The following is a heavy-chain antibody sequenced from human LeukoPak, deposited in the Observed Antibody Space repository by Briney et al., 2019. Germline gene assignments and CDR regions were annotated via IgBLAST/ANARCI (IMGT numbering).Heavy chain of an antibody. CDR3: ARDSSGDWYFDL. Sequence: GGSLRLSCAASGFTFSSYGMHWVRQAPGKGLEWVAVIWYDGGNKYYADSVKGRFTISRDNSKNTLYLQMNSLRAEDTAVYYCARDSSGDWYFDLWGRGTLVTVSS. CDR1: GFTFSSYG. CDR2: IWYDGGNK. J-gene: IGHJ2*01. D-gene: IGHD3-22*01. V-gene: IGHV3-33*01.